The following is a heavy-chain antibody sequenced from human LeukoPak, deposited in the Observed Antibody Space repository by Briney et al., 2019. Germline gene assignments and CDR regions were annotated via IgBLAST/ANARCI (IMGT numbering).Heavy chain of an antibody. CDR2: INSDGSEG. CDR1: GFTFSGFW. V-gene: IGHV3-7*03. CDR3: ARSSYSSSSSV. Sequence: GGSLRLSCAVSGFTFSGFWMNWSRQAPGKGLEWVASINSDGSEGYYADVVKGRFTISRDNAKNSLYLQINSLRAEDTAVYYCARSSYSSSSSVWGQGTMVTVSS. J-gene: IGHJ3*01. D-gene: IGHD6-6*01.